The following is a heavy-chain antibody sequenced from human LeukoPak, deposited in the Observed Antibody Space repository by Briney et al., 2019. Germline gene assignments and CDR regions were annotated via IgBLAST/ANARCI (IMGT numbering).Heavy chain of an antibody. CDR3: ARDITTGTTRFDP. D-gene: IGHD1-1*01. Sequence: SVKVSCKASGGTFSSYAISWVRQAPGQGLEWMGGIIPIFGTANYAQKFQGRVTITRDTSANTVYMELSRLRPEDTAVYYCARDITTGTTRFDPWGQGTLVTVSS. CDR2: IIPIFGTA. J-gene: IGHJ5*02. V-gene: IGHV1-69*05. CDR1: GGTFSSYA.